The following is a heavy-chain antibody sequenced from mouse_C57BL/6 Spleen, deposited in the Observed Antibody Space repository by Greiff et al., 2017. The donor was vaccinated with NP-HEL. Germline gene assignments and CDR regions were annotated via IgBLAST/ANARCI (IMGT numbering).Heavy chain of an antibody. CDR3: AKGETAQATFDY. V-gene: IGHV14-3*01. J-gene: IGHJ2*01. CDR1: GFNIKNTY. D-gene: IGHD3-2*02. Sequence: EVKLVESVAELVRPGASVKLSCTASGFNIKNTYMHWVKQRPEQGLEWIGRIDPANGNTKYAPKFQGKATITADTSSNTAYLQLSSLTSEDTAIYYCAKGETAQATFDYWGQGTTLTVSS. CDR2: IDPANGNT.